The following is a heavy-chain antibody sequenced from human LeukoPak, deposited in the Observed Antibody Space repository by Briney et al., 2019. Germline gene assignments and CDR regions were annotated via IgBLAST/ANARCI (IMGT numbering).Heavy chain of an antibody. Sequence: PGGSLRLSCAASGFPFDNYGMAWVRQAPGKGLEWVSGITGNGGTTAYADSVKGRFTISRDNAKNSLFLQMNSLRADDTAVYYCAKGSRGSYYGSYYDYWGQGTLVAVSS. V-gene: IGHV3-20*04. J-gene: IGHJ4*02. CDR3: AKGSRGSYYGSYYDY. CDR1: GFPFDNYG. D-gene: IGHD1-26*01. CDR2: ITGNGGTT.